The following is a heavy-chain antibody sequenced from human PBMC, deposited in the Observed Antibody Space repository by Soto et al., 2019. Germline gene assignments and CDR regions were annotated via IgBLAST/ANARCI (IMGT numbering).Heavy chain of an antibody. Sequence: EVQLVQSGADVKKPGESLKISCEGSGYNFVNYWIGWARQKPGKGLEWMGIIYPDDSDTKYSPSFQGQVSISVDKPISTAYLQWSSLKASDTGIYYCARHRKVVARGTYYMDVWGNGTTVTVSS. V-gene: IGHV5-51*04. D-gene: IGHD2-15*01. CDR1: GYNFVNYW. CDR3: ARHRKVVARGTYYMDV. CDR2: IYPDDSDT. J-gene: IGHJ6*03.